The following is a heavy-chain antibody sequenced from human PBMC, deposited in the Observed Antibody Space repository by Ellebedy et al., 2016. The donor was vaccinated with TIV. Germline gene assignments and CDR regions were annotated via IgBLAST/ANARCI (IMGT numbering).Heavy chain of an antibody. Sequence: SETLSLXXTVSGASISSSTYYWGWIRQPPGKGLEWIGCIYYSGSTYYNPSLKSRVTITLDTSKNQFSLKLSSVTAADTAVYYCARSRDLSDYWGQGTLVTVSS. V-gene: IGHV4-39*01. J-gene: IGHJ4*02. CDR2: IYYSGST. D-gene: IGHD5-24*01. CDR3: ARSRDLSDY. CDR1: GASISSSTYY.